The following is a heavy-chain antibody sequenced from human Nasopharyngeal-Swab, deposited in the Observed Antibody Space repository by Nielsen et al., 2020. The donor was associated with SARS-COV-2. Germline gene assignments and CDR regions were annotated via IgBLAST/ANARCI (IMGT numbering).Heavy chain of an antibody. J-gene: IGHJ6*03. D-gene: IGHD5-24*01. V-gene: IGHV3-21*04. CDR1: GFTFNNYN. Sequence: GGSLRLSCAASGFTFNNYNFNWVRQAPGKGLEWVSSISSSSSYIYYADSVKGRFTISRDNAKNSLYLQMSSLRSEDTAAYYCARGGWLRKDYYYSYYYMDVWGKGTTVTVSS. CDR3: ARGGWLRKDYYYSYYYMDV. CDR2: ISSSSSYI.